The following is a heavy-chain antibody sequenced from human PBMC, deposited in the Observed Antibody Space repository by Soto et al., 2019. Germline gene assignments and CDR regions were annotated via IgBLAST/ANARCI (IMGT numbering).Heavy chain of an antibody. V-gene: IGHV3-30*18. J-gene: IGHJ6*02. CDR2: ISYDGSNK. CDR3: AKDVVVGATTWLGDYYYYYGMDV. D-gene: IGHD1-26*01. CDR1: GFTFSSYG. Sequence: QVQLVESGGGVVQPGRSLRLSCAASGFTFSSYGMHWVRQAPGKGLEWVAVISYDGSNKYYADSVKGRFTISRDNSKNTLYLQMNCLRAEDTAVYYCAKDVVVGATTWLGDYYYYYGMDVWGQGTTVTVSS.